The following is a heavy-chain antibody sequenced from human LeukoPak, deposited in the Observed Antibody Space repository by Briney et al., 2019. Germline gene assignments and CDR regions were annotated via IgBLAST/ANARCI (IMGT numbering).Heavy chain of an antibody. Sequence: PGGSLRLSCAASGFTFSSYAMSWVRQAPGKGLEWVSAISDSGGTTYYADSVKGRFTISRDNSKNTLYLQMNSLRAEDTAVHYCARDHGWLARYWGQGTLVTVSS. J-gene: IGHJ4*02. CDR3: ARDHGWLARY. CDR2: ISDSGGTT. V-gene: IGHV3-23*01. D-gene: IGHD6-19*01. CDR1: GFTFSSYA.